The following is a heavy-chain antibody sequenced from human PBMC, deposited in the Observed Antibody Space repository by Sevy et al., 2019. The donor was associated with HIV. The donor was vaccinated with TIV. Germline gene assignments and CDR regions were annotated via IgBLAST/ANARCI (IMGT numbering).Heavy chain of an antibody. D-gene: IGHD3-3*01. Sequence: GGSLRLSCAASGFTFSSYAIHWVRQAPGKGLEWVAVIWYDGTNEYYADSVKGRFTISRDNSKHTQYLQMNSLRAEDTAVYYCAREGLLEWLFSFDYWGQGTLVTVSS. CDR1: GFTFSSYA. CDR2: IWYDGTNE. CDR3: AREGLLEWLFSFDY. V-gene: IGHV3-33*01. J-gene: IGHJ4*02.